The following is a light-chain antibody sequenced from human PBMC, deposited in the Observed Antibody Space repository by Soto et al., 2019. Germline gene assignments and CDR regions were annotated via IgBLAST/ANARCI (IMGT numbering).Light chain of an antibody. CDR2: SNN. V-gene: IGLV1-44*01. Sequence: QSVLTQPPSASGTPGQRVTISCSGSSSNIGSNTVNWYQQLPGTAPXXXXYSNNQRPSXVPXXXXGSXXXXXXXXXISGLQSEDEADYYCAAWDDSLNAAVFGGGTQLTVL. CDR3: AAWDDSLNAAV. CDR1: SSNIGSNT. J-gene: IGLJ7*01.